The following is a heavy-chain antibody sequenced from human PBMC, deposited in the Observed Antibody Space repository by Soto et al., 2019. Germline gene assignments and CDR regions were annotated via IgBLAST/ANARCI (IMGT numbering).Heavy chain of an antibody. CDR1: AASFSKYY. D-gene: IGHD3-16*01. V-gene: IGHV4-59*01. CDR2: IYFNGNT. J-gene: IGHJ4*02. CDR3: ASVTFGGIVLAH. Sequence: SETLSLTCTVSAASFSKYYWTWIRQPPGKGLEWIGYIYFNGNTKYNPSLEGRLTISIDTSKKEFSLKLTSVTAADAAVYYCASVTFGGIVLAHWGQGTQGTVS.